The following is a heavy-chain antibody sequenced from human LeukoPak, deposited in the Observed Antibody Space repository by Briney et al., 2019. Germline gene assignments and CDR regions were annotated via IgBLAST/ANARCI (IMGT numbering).Heavy chain of an antibody. Sequence: SETLSLTCTVSGGSISSSSYYWGWIRQPPGKGLEWIGSIYYSGSTYYNPSLKSRVTISVDTSKNQFSLKLSSVTAADTAVYYCTAGSSDYFDFWGQGTLVTVSS. V-gene: IGHV4-39*01. J-gene: IGHJ4*02. CDR2: IYYSGST. D-gene: IGHD6-6*01. CDR1: GGSISSSSYY. CDR3: TAGSSDYFDF.